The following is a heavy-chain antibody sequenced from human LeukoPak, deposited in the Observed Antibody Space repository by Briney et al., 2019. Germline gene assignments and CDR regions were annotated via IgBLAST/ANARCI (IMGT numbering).Heavy chain of an antibody. D-gene: IGHD1-1*01. J-gene: IGHJ4*02. Sequence: GSSVKVSCKASGGTFSSYAISWVRQAPGQGLEWMGGIIPIFGTANYAQKFQGRVTITADKSTSTAYMELSSLRSEDTAVYNCATAGTGRGPFDYWGQGTLVTVSS. CDR1: GGTFSSYA. V-gene: IGHV1-69*06. CDR2: IIPIFGTA. CDR3: ATAGTGRGPFDY.